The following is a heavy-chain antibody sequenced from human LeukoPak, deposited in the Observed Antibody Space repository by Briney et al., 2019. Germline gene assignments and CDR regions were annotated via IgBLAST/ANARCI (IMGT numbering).Heavy chain of an antibody. CDR3: ATNPGKLGIGGQLDP. J-gene: IGHJ5*02. CDR1: GYTFTSYG. V-gene: IGHV1-18*01. Sequence: GASVKVSCKASGYTFTSYGISWVRQAPGQGLEWMGWISAYNGNTNYAQKLQGRVTMTTDTSTSTAYMELRSLRSDDTAVYYCATNPGKLGIGGQLDPWGQGTLVTVSS. D-gene: IGHD7-27*01. CDR2: ISAYNGNT.